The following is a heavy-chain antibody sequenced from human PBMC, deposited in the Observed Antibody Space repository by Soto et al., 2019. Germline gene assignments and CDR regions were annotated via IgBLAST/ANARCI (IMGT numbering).Heavy chain of an antibody. CDR2: IIPICSTT. Sequence: SLKVSCKASGGTFSSYSISWVRQPPGQGLEWMGGIIPICSTTNYAQKFQGRVTTSADASTSTAYMELSSRRSENTAEYCCGGDEGGFGTGPFDYWGQGTLVTVSS. J-gene: IGHJ4*02. CDR3: GGDEGGFGTGPFDY. V-gene: IGHV1-69*13. CDR1: GGTFSSYS. D-gene: IGHD2-8*02.